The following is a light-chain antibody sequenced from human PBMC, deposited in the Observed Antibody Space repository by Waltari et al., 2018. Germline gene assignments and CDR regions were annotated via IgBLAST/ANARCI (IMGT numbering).Light chain of an antibody. J-gene: IGKJ1*01. CDR2: KAS. CDR3: QQYDSFWT. Sequence: DIQMTQSPSTLSASVGDRVTITCRASERISNLLAWYQQKPGKAPKVLIHKASSLEIGVPSRFSGSGSATEFTLTISNLQPDDFATYYCQQYDSFWTFGQGTKVEIK. CDR1: ERISNL. V-gene: IGKV1-5*03.